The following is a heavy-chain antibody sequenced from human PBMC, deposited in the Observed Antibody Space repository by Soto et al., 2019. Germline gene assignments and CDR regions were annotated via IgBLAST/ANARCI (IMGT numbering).Heavy chain of an antibody. CDR3: ASPWSSSVNY. V-gene: IGHV4-39*01. J-gene: IGHJ4*02. CDR2: IYYSGST. Sequence: SETLSLTCTVPGGSISSSSYYWGWIRQPPGKGLEWIGSIYYSGSTYYNPSLKSRVTISVDTSKNQFSLKLSSVTAADTAVYYCASPWSSSVNYWGQGTLVTVSS. D-gene: IGHD6-6*01. CDR1: GGSISSSSYY.